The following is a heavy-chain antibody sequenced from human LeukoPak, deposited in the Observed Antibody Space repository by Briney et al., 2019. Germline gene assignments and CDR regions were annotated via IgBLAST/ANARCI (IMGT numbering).Heavy chain of an antibody. CDR2: IYYIGST. D-gene: IGHD2-2*01. CDR1: GGSIRSYY. J-gene: IGHJ1*01. Sequence: SETLSLTCTVSGGSIRSYYWSWIRQPPGKGLECIGYIYYIGSTNYNPSLKSRVTISVDTSKNQFSLKLSSVTAADTAVYYCASIPSSKRYCSSTSCARYFQHWGQGTLVTVSS. V-gene: IGHV4-59*01. CDR3: ASIPSSKRYCSSTSCARYFQH.